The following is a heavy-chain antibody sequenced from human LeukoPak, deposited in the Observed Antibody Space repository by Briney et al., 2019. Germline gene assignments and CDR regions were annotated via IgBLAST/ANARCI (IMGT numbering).Heavy chain of an antibody. J-gene: IGHJ4*02. CDR1: GASFSGYY. D-gene: IGHD3-9*01. CDR2: INHSGST. CDR3: ARREADDILTGLKREIDY. Sequence: SETLSLTCAVDGASFSGYYWSWIRQPPGKGLEWIGEINHSGSTNYNPSLKSRVTISIDTSKNQFSLKLSSVTAADTAVYYCARREADDILTGLKREIDYWGQGTLVTVSS. V-gene: IGHV4-34*01.